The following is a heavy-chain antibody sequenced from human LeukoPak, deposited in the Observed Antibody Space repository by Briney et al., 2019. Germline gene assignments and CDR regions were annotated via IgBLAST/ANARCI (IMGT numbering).Heavy chain of an antibody. CDR3: ARRPYNTAMVED. CDR1: GGTFSSYA. Sequence: ASVKVSCTASGGTFSSYAISWVRQAPGQGLEWMGRIIPILGIANYAQKFQGRVTITADKSTSTAYMELSSLRSEDTAVYYCARRPYNTAMVEDWGQGTLVTVSS. D-gene: IGHD5-18*01. J-gene: IGHJ4*02. CDR2: IIPILGIA. V-gene: IGHV1-69*04.